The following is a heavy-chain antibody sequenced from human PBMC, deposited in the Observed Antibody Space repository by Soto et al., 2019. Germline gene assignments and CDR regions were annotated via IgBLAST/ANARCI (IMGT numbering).Heavy chain of an antibody. V-gene: IGHV4-30-4*01. CDR2: IYYSGST. J-gene: IGHJ4*02. CDR3: AREAYDILTGYYKYYFDY. D-gene: IGHD3-9*01. Sequence: PSETLSLTCTVSGGSISSGDYYWSWIRQPPGKGLEWIGYIYYSGSTYYNPSLKGRVTISVDTSKNQFSLKLSSVTAADTAVYYCAREAYDILTGYYKYYFDYWGQGTLVTVSS. CDR1: GGSISSGDYY.